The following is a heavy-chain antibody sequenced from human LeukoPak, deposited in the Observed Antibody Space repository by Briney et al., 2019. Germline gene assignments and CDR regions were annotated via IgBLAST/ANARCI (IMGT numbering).Heavy chain of an antibody. CDR1: GYTFSNYA. CDR2: IDTKSGNP. D-gene: IGHD6-13*01. J-gene: IGHJ5*02. CDR3: ARDNYGAAEGIGSSLVWLDP. Sequence: GASVKVSCKACGYTFSNYAMNWVRQVPGQGLEWMGWIDTKSGNPTYAQGFTERFVFSLDTSVNTAYLQINSLKSEDTAVYYCARDNYGAAEGIGSSLVWLDPWGQGTLVTVSS. V-gene: IGHV7-4-1*02.